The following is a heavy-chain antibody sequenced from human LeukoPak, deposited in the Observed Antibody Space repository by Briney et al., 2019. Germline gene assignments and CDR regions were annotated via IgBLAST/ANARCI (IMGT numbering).Heavy chain of an antibody. Sequence: SGTLSLTCTVSGGSISSYYWSWVRQPPGKGLEWIGYIYYSGSTNYNPSLKSRVTISVDTSKNQFSLKLSSVTAADTAVYYCASSSSSGRGYWGQGTLVTVSS. D-gene: IGHD6-6*01. V-gene: IGHV4-59*01. J-gene: IGHJ4*02. CDR3: ASSSSSGRGY. CDR2: IYYSGST. CDR1: GGSISSYY.